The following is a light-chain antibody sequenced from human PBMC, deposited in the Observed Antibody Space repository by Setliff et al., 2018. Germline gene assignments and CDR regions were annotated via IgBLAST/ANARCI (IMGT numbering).Light chain of an antibody. V-gene: IGLV1-47*01. J-gene: IGLJ2*01. CDR2: RNN. CDR3: AAWDDSLSGVV. Sequence: ALAQPPSASGTPGQRVTISCSGSSSNIGSNYVYWYQQLPGTAPKLLIYRNNQRPSGVPDRFSGSKSGASASLAISGLRSEDEADYYCAAWDDSLSGVVFGGGTKVTVL. CDR1: SSNIGSNY.